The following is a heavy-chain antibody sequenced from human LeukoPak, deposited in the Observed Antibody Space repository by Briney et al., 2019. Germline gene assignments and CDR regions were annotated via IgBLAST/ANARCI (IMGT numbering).Heavy chain of an antibody. D-gene: IGHD6-19*01. CDR2: IYYSGST. V-gene: IGHV4-59*01. CDR3: ARGPPLYSSGWYAADAFDI. Sequence: SETLSLTCTVSGGSISSYYWSWIRQPPGKGLEWIGYIYYSGSTNYNPSLKSRVIISVDTSKNQFSLKLSSVTAADTAVYYCARGPPLYSSGWYAADAFDIWGQGTMVTVSS. J-gene: IGHJ3*02. CDR1: GGSISSYY.